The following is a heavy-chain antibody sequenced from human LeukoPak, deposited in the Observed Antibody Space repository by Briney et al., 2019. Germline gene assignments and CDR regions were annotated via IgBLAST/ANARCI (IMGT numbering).Heavy chain of an antibody. CDR2: IYYSGTT. CDR1: GDSINNYY. CDR3: AREGTMVRGMSWFDP. Sequence: SETLSLTCTVSGDSINNYYWSWIRQPPGKGLEWIGYIYYSGTTNYNPSLKSRVSISVDTSKNQFSLKLSSVTAADTAVYYCAREGTMVRGMSWFDPWGRGTLVTVSS. V-gene: IGHV4-59*01. J-gene: IGHJ5*02. D-gene: IGHD3-10*01.